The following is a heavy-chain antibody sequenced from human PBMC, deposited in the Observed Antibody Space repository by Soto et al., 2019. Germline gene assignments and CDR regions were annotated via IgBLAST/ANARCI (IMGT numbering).Heavy chain of an antibody. D-gene: IGHD5-12*01. CDR3: AKGDNLGPKTGYAFDP. Sequence: SQTLSLTCAISVDIVSSNTASWNCIRQSPSRGLEWLGRTYFRSKWYNDYAVSVKSRIIINPDTSNNQFSLQLNSVTPEDTAVYFCAKGDNLGPKTGYAFDPWGQGIMVTVS. CDR2: TYFRSKWYN. J-gene: IGHJ5*02. CDR1: VDIVSSNTAS. V-gene: IGHV6-1*01.